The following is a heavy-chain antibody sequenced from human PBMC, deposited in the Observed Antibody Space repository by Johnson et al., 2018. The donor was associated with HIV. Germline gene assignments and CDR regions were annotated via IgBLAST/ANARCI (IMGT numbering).Heavy chain of an antibody. CDR2: ISYDGSNK. Sequence: QVQLVESGGGVVQPGGSLRLSCAASGLTFSSYAMHWVRQAPGKGLEWVAVISYDGSNKYYADSVKGRFTISRDNSKNTLYLQMNSLRAEDTAVYYCASVRSDYSNDDAFDIWGQGTMVTVSS. V-gene: IGHV3-30-3*02. CDR1: GLTFSSYA. CDR3: ASVRSDYSNDDAFDI. D-gene: IGHD4-11*01. J-gene: IGHJ3*02.